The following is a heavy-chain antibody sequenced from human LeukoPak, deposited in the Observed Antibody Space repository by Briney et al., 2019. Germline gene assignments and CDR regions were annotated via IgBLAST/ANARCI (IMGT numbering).Heavy chain of an antibody. V-gene: IGHV3-30*01. Sequence: PGRSLRLSCAASRFTFSSYAMHWVRQAPGKGLEWVAVISYDGSNKYYADSVKGRFTISRDNSKNTLYLQMNSLRAEDTAVYYCASIAARPAHPAQPDAFDIWGQGTMVTVSS. CDR1: RFTFSSYA. CDR2: ISYDGSNK. CDR3: ASIAARPAHPAQPDAFDI. J-gene: IGHJ3*02. D-gene: IGHD6-6*01.